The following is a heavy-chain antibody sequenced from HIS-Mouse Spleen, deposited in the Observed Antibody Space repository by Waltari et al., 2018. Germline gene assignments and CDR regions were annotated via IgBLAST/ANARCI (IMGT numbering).Heavy chain of an antibody. CDR2: IYYSGST. J-gene: IGHJ2*01. V-gene: IGHV4-39*07. Sequence: QLQLQESGPGLVKPSETLSLTCTVSGGSISSSSYYWGWIRQPHGKGLEGIGSIYYSGSTYYNPSLKSRVTISVDTSKNQFSLKLSSVTAADTAVYYCAREIPYSSSWYDWYFDLWGRGTLVTVSS. D-gene: IGHD6-13*01. CDR1: GGSISSSSYY. CDR3: AREIPYSSSWYDWYFDL.